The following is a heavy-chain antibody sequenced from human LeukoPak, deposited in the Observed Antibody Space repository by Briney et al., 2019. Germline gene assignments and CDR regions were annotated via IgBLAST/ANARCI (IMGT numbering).Heavy chain of an antibody. CDR2: ICDDGSIT. CDR3: ARRYYETNVYDRHFDH. D-gene: IGHD3-22*01. V-gene: IGHV3-74*03. J-gene: IGHJ4*02. CDR1: GFTLSRDW. Sequence: GGSLRLSCAASGFTLSRDWVPRVRQPPGKGAGWVSRICDDGSITTYADSVKGRFTISRDNAKSTMFLQMNSLRAEDTAVYFCARRYYETNVYDRHFDHWGQGILVTVSS.